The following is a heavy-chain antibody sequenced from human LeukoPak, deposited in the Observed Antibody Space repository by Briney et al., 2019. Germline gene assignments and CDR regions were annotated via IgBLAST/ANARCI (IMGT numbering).Heavy chain of an antibody. Sequence: ASVKVSCKVSGYTLTELSMHWVRQAPGKGLEWMGGFDPEDGETIYAQKFQGRVTMTEDTSTDTAYMELSSLRSEDTAVYYCATSDIVVVPAAMRARDYYYYGMDVWGQGTTVTVSS. V-gene: IGHV1-24*01. CDR3: ATSDIVVVPAAMRARDYYYYGMDV. J-gene: IGHJ6*02. CDR1: GYTLTELS. CDR2: FDPEDGET. D-gene: IGHD2-2*01.